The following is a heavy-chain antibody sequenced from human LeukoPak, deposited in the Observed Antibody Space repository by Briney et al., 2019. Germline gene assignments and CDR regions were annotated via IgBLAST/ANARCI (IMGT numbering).Heavy chain of an antibody. CDR2: IYYTGST. J-gene: IGHJ4*02. D-gene: IGHD6-19*01. CDR1: GGSISSSTYY. V-gene: IGHV4-39*01. Sequence: NTSETLSLTCTVSGGSISSSTYYWGWIRQPPGKGLEWIGSIYYTGSTYYNPSLKSRVTISVDTSKNQFSLKLSSVTAANTAVYYCARGVAGTLAFDYWGQGTLVTVSS. CDR3: ARGVAGTLAFDY.